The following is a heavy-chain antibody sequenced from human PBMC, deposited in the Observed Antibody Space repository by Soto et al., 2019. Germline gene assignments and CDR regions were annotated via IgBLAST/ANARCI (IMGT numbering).Heavy chain of an antibody. D-gene: IGHD4-17*01. J-gene: IGHJ6*02. CDR3: ASGWDHGGTSYYYYGMDV. CDR1: GYTFTSYY. V-gene: IGHV1-46*01. CDR2: INPSGGST. Sequence: ASVNVSFKSSGYTFTSYYIHWVRQAPGQGLEWMGIINPSGGSTSYAQKFQGRVTMTRDTSTSTVYMELSSLRSEDTAVYYCASGWDHGGTSYYYYGMDVWGQGTTVTFSS.